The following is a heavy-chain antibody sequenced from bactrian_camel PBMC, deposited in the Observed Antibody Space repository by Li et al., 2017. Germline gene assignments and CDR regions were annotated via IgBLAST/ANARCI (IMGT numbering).Heavy chain of an antibody. D-gene: IGHD2*01. CDR3: AADRRRHGPPSLRPGDYSV. V-gene: IGHV3-3*01. Sequence: HVQLVESGGGSVQAGGSLRLSCAASGPTYSRFCMGWFRQAPGKEREGVATFYGSGGTTYYADSVKGRFTISQDNAKNTLYLQIDSLKPEDTAMYYCAADRRRHGPPSLRPGDYSVWGQGTQVTVS. CDR2: FYGSGGTT. CDR1: GPTYSRFC. J-gene: IGHJ4*01.